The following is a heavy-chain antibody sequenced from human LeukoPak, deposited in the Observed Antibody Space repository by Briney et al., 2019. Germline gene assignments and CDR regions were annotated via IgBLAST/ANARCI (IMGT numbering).Heavy chain of an antibody. CDR2: INHGGST. D-gene: IGHD2-21*02. J-gene: IGHJ6*03. CDR3: ARGAGTARNYYYYYMDV. V-gene: IGHV4-34*01. CDR1: GGSFSGYY. Sequence: PSETLSLTCAVYGGSFSGYYWSWIRLPPGKGLEWIGEINHGGSTNYNPSLKNRVTISVDTSKNQFSLKLSSVTAADTAVYYCARGAGTARNYYYYYMDVWGKGTTVTVSS.